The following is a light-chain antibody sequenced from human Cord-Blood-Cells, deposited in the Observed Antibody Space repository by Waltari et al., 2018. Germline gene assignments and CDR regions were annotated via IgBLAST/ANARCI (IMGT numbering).Light chain of an antibody. CDR3: QSYDSSNQV. CDR1: SGSIASHH. J-gene: IGLJ3*02. V-gene: IGLV6-57*01. Sequence: FMLTRTHSVSETPGKTLTISCTRSSGSIASHHVQCYQQRPGSSPTTVIYADNQRPSGVPDRFSGSIDSSSNSASLTISGLKTEDEADYYCQSYDSSNQVFGGGTKLTVL. CDR2: ADN.